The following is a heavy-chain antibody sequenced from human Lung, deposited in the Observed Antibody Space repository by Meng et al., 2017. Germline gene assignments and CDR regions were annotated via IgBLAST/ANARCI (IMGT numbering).Heavy chain of an antibody. V-gene: IGHV4-34*01. Sequence: QVQLQQLCAGLLNPSETLSLTCVVSGGSFSDYYWSWIRQPPGKGLEWIGEINHSGSTNYNPSLESRATISVDTSQNNLSLKLSSVTAADSAVYYCARGPTTMAHDFDYWGQGTLVTVSS. CDR3: ARGPTTMAHDFDY. J-gene: IGHJ4*02. CDR1: GGSFSDYY. D-gene: IGHD4-11*01. CDR2: INHSGST.